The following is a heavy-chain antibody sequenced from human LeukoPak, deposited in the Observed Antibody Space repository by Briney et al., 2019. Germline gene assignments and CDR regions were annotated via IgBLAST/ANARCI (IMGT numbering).Heavy chain of an antibody. CDR1: GGSLSGHF. CDR3: ASGGSYYPLND. Sequence: SETLSLTCTVSGGSLSGHFWSWIRQPPGKGLEWIGYIYYSGSTNYNPSLKSRVTISVDTSKNQFSLKLSSVTAADTAVYYCASGGSYYPLNDWGQGTLVTVSS. D-gene: IGHD1-26*01. V-gene: IGHV4-59*11. J-gene: IGHJ4*02. CDR2: IYYSGST.